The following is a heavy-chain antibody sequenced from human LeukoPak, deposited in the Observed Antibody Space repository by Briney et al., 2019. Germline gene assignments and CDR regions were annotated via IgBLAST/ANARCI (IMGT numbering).Heavy chain of an antibody. V-gene: IGHV1-18*01. D-gene: IGHD1-14*01. CDR3: ARARPSYNPNSFDS. CDR1: GYTFTSHG. Sequence: ASVKVSCKASGYTFTSHGISWVRQAPGQGLEWMGWISAYNGYTNYAQNLRGRVTMTTDTSTSTAFLELRSLRSDDTAMYYCARARPSYNPNSFDSWGQGTLVTVSS. J-gene: IGHJ5*01. CDR2: ISAYNGYT.